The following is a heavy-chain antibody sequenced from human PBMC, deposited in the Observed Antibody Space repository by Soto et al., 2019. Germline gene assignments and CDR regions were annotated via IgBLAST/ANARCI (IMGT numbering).Heavy chain of an antibody. V-gene: IGHV3-48*02. D-gene: IGHD3-22*01. CDR3: ARDLRSEVVVMSFDY. Sequence: GGSLRLSCAASGFTFGSYSMNWVRQAPGKGLEWVSYISSSSSTIYYADSVKGRFTISRDNAKNSLYLQMNSLRDEDTAVYYCARDLRSEVVVMSFDYWGQGTLVTVSS. CDR2: ISSSSSTI. J-gene: IGHJ4*02. CDR1: GFTFGSYS.